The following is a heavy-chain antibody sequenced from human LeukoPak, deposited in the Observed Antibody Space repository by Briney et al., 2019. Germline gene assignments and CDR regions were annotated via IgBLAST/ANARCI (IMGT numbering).Heavy chain of an antibody. CDR2: INHSGST. J-gene: IGHJ6*02. CDR3: ARFPGIVVVPAAGDYYGMDV. V-gene: IGHV4-34*01. CDR1: GGSFSGYY. Sequence: SETLSLTCAVYGGSFSGYYWGWIRQPPGKGLEWIGEINHSGSTNCNPSLKSRVTISVDTSKNQFSLKLSSVTAADTAVYYCARFPGIVVVPAAGDYYGMDVWGQGTTVTVSS. D-gene: IGHD2-2*01.